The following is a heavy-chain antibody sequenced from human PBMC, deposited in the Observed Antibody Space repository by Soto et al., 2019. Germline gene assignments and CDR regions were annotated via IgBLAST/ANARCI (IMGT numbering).Heavy chain of an antibody. Sequence: SETLSLTCTVSGGSISGITYYWGWSRQPPGKGLEYIGIIYYSGSTYYNPSLKSRATISLDTSKNQFSLKLSSVTAADTAVYYCATKKGIEGANDWFDPWGQGILVTVSS. CDR3: ATKKGIEGANDWFDP. V-gene: IGHV4-39*01. J-gene: IGHJ5*02. CDR1: GGSISGITYY. CDR2: IYYSGST. D-gene: IGHD1-26*01.